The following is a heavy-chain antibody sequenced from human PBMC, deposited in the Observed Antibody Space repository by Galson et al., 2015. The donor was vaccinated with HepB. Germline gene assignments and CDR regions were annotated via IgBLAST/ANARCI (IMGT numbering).Heavy chain of an antibody. Sequence: SLRLPCAASGFTFSSYAMHWVRQAPGKGLEWVAVISYDGSNKYYADSVKGRFTISRDNSKNTLYLQMNSLRAEDTAVYYCAREFPPPKIRYFDYWGQGTLVTVSS. CDR2: ISYDGSNK. J-gene: IGHJ4*02. CDR1: GFTFSSYA. V-gene: IGHV3-30*04. CDR3: AREFPPPKIRYFDY.